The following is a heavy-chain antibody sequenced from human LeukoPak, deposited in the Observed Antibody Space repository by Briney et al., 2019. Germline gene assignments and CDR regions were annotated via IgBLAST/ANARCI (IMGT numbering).Heavy chain of an antibody. V-gene: IGHV3-23*01. CDR3: AKRYCSGASCSLFDY. Sequence: GGSLRLSCAASGFTFTSYAINWVRQAPGKGLEWVSTINGSGDITYYADSVKGRFTISRDNSKNTLYLQMNSLRAEDTAVYYCAKRYCSGASCSLFDYWGQGTLLTVSS. J-gene: IGHJ4*02. CDR2: INGSGDIT. CDR1: GFTFTSYA. D-gene: IGHD2-15*01.